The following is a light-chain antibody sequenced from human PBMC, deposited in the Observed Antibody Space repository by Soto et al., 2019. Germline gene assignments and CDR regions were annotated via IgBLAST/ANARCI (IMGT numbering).Light chain of an antibody. V-gene: IGLV2-14*01. J-gene: IGLJ2*01. CDR3: NSYTVNSTLI. CDR1: SSDVGAYKY. CDR2: EVN. Sequence: QSALTQPASVSGSPGQSITISCTGTSSDVGAYKYVSWYQQHPGKAPKILIYEVNIRPSGVSNRFSGSKSGNTASLTISGLQAEDEADYYCNSYTVNSTLIFGGGTKVTVL.